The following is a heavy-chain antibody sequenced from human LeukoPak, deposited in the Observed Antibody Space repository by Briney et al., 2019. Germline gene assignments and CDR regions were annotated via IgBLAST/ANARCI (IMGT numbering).Heavy chain of an antibody. D-gene: IGHD4-17*01. CDR3: ARDDYGDSGYYYFGMDV. CDR2: LFSSGST. V-gene: IGHV4-61*02. CDR1: GGSISSGSYY. J-gene: IGHJ6*02. Sequence: TLSDTCTVSGGSISSGSYYWSWIRHPAGKGLEWIGRLFSSGSTVYNPAVKSRVTIPVDTSKNQFSLKRNSVTAADTAVYYCARDDYGDSGYYYFGMDVWGQGTTVTVSS.